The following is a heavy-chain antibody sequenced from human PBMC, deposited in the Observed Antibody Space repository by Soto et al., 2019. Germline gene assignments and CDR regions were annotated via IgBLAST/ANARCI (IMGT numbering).Heavy chain of an antibody. CDR2: ISAYNGNT. CDR1: GYTFTSHG. J-gene: IGHJ6*02. V-gene: IGHV1-18*04. CDR3: ARDGAKYNWNFSGYYYYGMDV. D-gene: IGHD1-7*01. Sequence: QVQLVQSGAEVKKPGASVKVSCKASGYTFTSHGISWVRQAPGQGLEWMGWISAYNGNTNYAQKLQGRVTMTTDTSTSTAYMELRSLRSDDTAVYYCARDGAKYNWNFSGYYYYGMDVWGQGTTVTVSS.